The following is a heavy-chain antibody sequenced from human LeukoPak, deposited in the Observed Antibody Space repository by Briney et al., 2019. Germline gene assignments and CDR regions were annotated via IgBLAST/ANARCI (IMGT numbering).Heavy chain of an antibody. V-gene: IGHV1-18*01. Sequence: GASVKVSCKASGYTFTSYGISWVRQAPGQGLEWMGWISAYNGNTNYAQKLQGRVTMTTDTSTSTAYMELRSLRSDDTAVYYCAGSKQYSSGWLSAFDIWGQGTMVTVSS. CDR1: GYTFTSYG. CDR2: ISAYNGNT. J-gene: IGHJ3*02. D-gene: IGHD6-19*01. CDR3: AGSKQYSSGWLSAFDI.